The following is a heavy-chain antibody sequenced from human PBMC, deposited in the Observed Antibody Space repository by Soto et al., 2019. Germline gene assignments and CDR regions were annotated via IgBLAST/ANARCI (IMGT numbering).Heavy chain of an antibody. CDR2: IIPIFGTA. D-gene: IGHD3-10*01. CDR1: GGTFSSYA. V-gene: IGHV1-69*01. J-gene: IGHJ4*02. CDR3: ARTTMVRVVISALFDD. Sequence: QVQLVQSGAEVKKPGSSVKVSCKASGGTFSSYAISWVRQAPGQGLEWMGGIIPIFGTANYAQKFQGRVTITADESPSTAYMELSSLRSEDTAVYYCARTTMVRVVISALFDDWGQGPLVTVSS.